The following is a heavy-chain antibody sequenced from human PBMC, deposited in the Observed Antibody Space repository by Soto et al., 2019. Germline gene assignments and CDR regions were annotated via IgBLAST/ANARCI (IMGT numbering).Heavy chain of an antibody. V-gene: IGHV3-23*01. Sequence: PGGSLRLSCAASGFTFSIFAMSWVRESPGKGLQLVSLIRDSAGSPYYEDGVKGLFSSSSEKSTGTLYLQMKRRRDEATAIYYCAKEVSRGSTVDLGYWGQGTLVTVSS. CDR1: GFTFSIFA. D-gene: IGHD3-10*01. CDR2: IRDSAGSP. J-gene: IGHJ4*02. CDR3: AKEVSRGSTVDLGY.